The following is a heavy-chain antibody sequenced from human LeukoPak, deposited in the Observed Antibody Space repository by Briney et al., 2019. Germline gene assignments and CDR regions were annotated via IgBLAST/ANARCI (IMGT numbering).Heavy chain of an antibody. CDR1: GFTFDDYG. Sequence: PGGSLRLSCAASGFTFDDYGMSWVRQAPGKGLEWVSGINWNGGSTGYADSVKGRFTISRDNAKNSLYPQMNSLRAEDTALYYCARIGEYSSGWYEGGFDIWGQGTMVTVSS. CDR2: INWNGGST. J-gene: IGHJ3*02. D-gene: IGHD6-19*01. CDR3: ARIGEYSSGWYEGGFDI. V-gene: IGHV3-20*04.